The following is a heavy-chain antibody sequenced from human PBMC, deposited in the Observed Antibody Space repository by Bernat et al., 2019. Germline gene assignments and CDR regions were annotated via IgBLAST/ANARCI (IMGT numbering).Heavy chain of an antibody. CDR3: ARNGYSSSWYLNPNYYFDY. CDR2: IWYDGSNK. D-gene: IGHD6-13*01. CDR1: GFTFSSYG. V-gene: IGHV3-33*01. J-gene: IGHJ4*02. Sequence: QVQLVESGGGVVQPGRSLRLSCAASGFTFSSYGMHWVRQAPGKGLEWVEVIWYDGSNKYSADSVKGRFTISRDNSKNTLYLQMNSLRAEDTAVYYCARNGYSSSWYLNPNYYFDYWGQGTLVTVSS.